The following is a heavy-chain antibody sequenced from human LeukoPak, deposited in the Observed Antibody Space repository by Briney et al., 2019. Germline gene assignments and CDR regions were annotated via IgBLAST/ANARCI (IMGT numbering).Heavy chain of an antibody. Sequence: ASVKVSCKASGYTFTGYYMHWVRQAPGQGLEWMGWINPNSGGTNYAQKFQGRVTMTRDTSISTAYMELSRLRSDDTAVYYCARGHYSSGSFFDYWGQGTLVTVSS. CDR3: ARGHYSSGSFFDY. V-gene: IGHV1-2*02. J-gene: IGHJ4*02. CDR2: INPNSGGT. D-gene: IGHD6-19*01. CDR1: GYTFTGYY.